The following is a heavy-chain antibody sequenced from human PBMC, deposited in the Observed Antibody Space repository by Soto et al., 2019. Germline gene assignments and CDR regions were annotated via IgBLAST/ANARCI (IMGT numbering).Heavy chain of an antibody. J-gene: IGHJ4*02. CDR3: ARFSKPNYGLDY. CDR1: GGSISSGGYY. D-gene: IGHD3-16*01. Sequence: PSETLSLTCTVSGGSISSGGYYWSWIRQHPGKGLEWIGYIYYSGSTYYNPSLKSRVTISVDTSKNQFPLKLSSVTAADTAVYYCARFSKPNYGLDYWGQGTLVTVSS. V-gene: IGHV4-31*03. CDR2: IYYSGST.